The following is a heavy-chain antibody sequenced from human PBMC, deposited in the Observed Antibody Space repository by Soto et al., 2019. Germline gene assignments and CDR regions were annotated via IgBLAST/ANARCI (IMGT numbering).Heavy chain of an antibody. J-gene: IGHJ4*02. CDR1: GGSISSSNW. Sequence: SDTLSLTCAVSGGSISSSNWWRWVRQPPGKGLEWIGEIYHSGSANYNPSLKSRVTISVDKSKNQFSLKLSSVTAADTAVYYCARIAAAGTNFDSWGQGTQVTVSS. D-gene: IGHD6-13*01. V-gene: IGHV4-4*02. CDR3: ARIAAAGTNFDS. CDR2: IYHSGSA.